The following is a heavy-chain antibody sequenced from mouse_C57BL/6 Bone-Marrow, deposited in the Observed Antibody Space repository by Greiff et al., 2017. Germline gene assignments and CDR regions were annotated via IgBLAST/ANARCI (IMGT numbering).Heavy chain of an antibody. CDR3: ASLTGTTLYYAMDY. Sequence: VQLQQSGPGLVQPSQSLSITCTVSGFSLTSYGVHWVRQSPGKGLEWLGVIWSGGSTDYNAAFISRLSISKDNSKSQVFFKMNSLQADDTAIYYCASLTGTTLYYAMDYWGQGTSVTVSS. J-gene: IGHJ4*01. V-gene: IGHV2-2*01. CDR2: IWSGGST. CDR1: GFSLTSYG. D-gene: IGHD4-1*01.